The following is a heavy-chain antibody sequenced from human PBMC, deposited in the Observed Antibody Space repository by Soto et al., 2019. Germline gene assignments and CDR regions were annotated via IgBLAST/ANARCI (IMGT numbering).Heavy chain of an antibody. CDR1: GASISSYY. CDR3: ARVWGAVDTAMVIGNWFDP. Sequence: SETLSLTCTVSGASISSYYWSWIRQPPGKGLEWIGYIYYSGSTNYNPSLKSRVTISVDTSKNQFSLKLSSVTAADTAVYYCARVWGAVDTAMVIGNWFDPWGQGTLVTVSS. J-gene: IGHJ5*02. CDR2: IYYSGST. D-gene: IGHD5-18*01. V-gene: IGHV4-59*08.